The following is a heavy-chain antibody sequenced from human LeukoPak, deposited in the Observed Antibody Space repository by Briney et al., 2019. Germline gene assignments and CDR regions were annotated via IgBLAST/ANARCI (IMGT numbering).Heavy chain of an antibody. Sequence: PGGSLRLSCAASGFTFSSYSMNWVRQAPGKGLEWVSSISSSSSYIYYADSVKGRFTISRDNAKNSLYLRMNGLRAEDTAVYYCARDLNYYDSSGSNYWGQGTLVTVSS. V-gene: IGHV3-21*01. D-gene: IGHD3-22*01. CDR3: ARDLNYYDSSGSNY. CDR1: GFTFSSYS. CDR2: ISSSSSYI. J-gene: IGHJ4*02.